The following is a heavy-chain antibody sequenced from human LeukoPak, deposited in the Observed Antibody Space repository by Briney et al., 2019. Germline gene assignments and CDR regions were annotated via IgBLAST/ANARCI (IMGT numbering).Heavy chain of an antibody. CDR1: GFTFSSYA. V-gene: IGHV3-23*01. D-gene: IGHD6-13*01. Sequence: GGSPRLSCAASGFTFSSYAMSWVRQAPGKGLGWVSAISGSGGSTYYADSVKGRFTISRDNSKNTLYLQMNSLRAEDTAVYYCAKDRLGIAAAGPEYFDYWGQGTLVTVSS. CDR2: ISGSGGST. J-gene: IGHJ4*02. CDR3: AKDRLGIAAAGPEYFDY.